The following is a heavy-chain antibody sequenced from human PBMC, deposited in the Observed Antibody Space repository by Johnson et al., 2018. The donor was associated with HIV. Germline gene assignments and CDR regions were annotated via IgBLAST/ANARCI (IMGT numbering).Heavy chain of an antibody. CDR2: IKSKTDGGTT. Sequence: VQLVESGGGVVRPGRSLRLSCAASGFTVSSNYMTWVRQAPGKGLEWVGRIKSKTDGGTTDYAAPVKGRFTISRDDSKNTLYLQMNSLKTEDTAVYYCTTVAAFGAFDIWGQGTMVTVSS. J-gene: IGHJ3*02. CDR1: GFTVSSNY. CDR3: TTVAAFGAFDI. D-gene: IGHD3-16*01. V-gene: IGHV3-15*01.